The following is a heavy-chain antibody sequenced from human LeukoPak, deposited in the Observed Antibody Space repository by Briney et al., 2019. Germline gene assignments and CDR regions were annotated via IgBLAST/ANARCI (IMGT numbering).Heavy chain of an antibody. V-gene: IGHV3-7*01. CDR3: ARDWGLGAFDI. Sequence: GGSLRLSCAASGFTFSDYYMSWIRQAPGKGLEWVANIKQDGSEKYYVDSVKGRFTISRDNAKNSLYLQMNSLRAEDTAVYYCARDWGLGAFDIWGQGTMVTVSS. J-gene: IGHJ3*02. CDR1: GFTFSDYY. D-gene: IGHD3-16*01. CDR2: IKQDGSEK.